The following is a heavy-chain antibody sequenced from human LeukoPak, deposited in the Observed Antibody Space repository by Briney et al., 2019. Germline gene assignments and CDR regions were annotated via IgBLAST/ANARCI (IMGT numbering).Heavy chain of an antibody. J-gene: IGHJ4*02. D-gene: IGHD2-21*01. V-gene: IGHV3-21*01. CDR1: GFTFSSYS. Sequence: GGSLRLSCAASGFTFSSYSMNWVRQAPGKGLEWVSSISSSSSYIYYADSVKGRFTISRDNAKNSLYLQMNSLRAEDTAVYYCAKAPVTTCRGAYCYPFDYWGQGTLVTVSS. CDR3: AKAPVTTCRGAYCYPFDY. CDR2: ISSSSSYI.